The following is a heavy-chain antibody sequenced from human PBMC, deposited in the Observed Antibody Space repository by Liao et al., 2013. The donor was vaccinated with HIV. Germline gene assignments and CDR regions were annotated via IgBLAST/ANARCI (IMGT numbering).Heavy chain of an antibody. CDR2: IYTSGST. D-gene: IGHD5-18*01. CDR1: GGSISSGSSY. CDR3: ATFSYRESFDV. Sequence: QVQLQESGPGLVKPSQTLSLTCTVSGGSISSGSSYWSWIRQPAGKGLEWIGRIYTSGSTTYNPSLKSRVTISVDTSKNQFSLKLTSVTAADTAVYYCATFSYRESFDVWGQGTMVTVSS. J-gene: IGHJ3*01. V-gene: IGHV4-61*02.